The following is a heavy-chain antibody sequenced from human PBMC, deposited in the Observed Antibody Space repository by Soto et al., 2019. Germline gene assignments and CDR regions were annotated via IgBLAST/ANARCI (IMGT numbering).Heavy chain of an antibody. CDR3: ARHEPISWDYYYYGMDV. Sequence: SETLSLTCTVSGDSTSTSTYYWGWIRQPPGKGLEWIGSIDYRGSTYHNPSLKSRVTISVDTSKNQFSLKLSSVTAADTAVYYCARHEPISWDYYYYGMDVWGQGTTVTVSS. V-gene: IGHV4-39*01. J-gene: IGHJ6*02. D-gene: IGHD7-27*01. CDR1: GDSTSTSTYY. CDR2: IDYRGST.